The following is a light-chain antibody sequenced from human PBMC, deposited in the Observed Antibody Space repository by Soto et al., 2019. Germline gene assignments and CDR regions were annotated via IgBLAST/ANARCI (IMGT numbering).Light chain of an antibody. Sequence: QSALTQPRSVSGYPGQSVTISCTGTSSDVGGYNYVSGYQQHPGKDPKLMIYDVSKRPSGVPDRLSGSKSGNTASRTISGLQSEYGADAYVFSDEGSNEVVGGGTELTVL. CDR2: DVS. J-gene: IGLJ2*01. CDR1: SSDVGGYNY. V-gene: IGLV2-11*01. CDR3: FSDEGSNEV.